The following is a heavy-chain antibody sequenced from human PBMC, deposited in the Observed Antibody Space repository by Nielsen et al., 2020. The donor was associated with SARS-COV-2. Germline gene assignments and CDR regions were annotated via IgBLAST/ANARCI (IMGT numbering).Heavy chain of an antibody. CDR1: SGSISGFY. V-gene: IGHV4-59*01. J-gene: IGHJ4*02. D-gene: IGHD1-26*01. Sequence: GSLRLSCTVSSGSISGFYWTWIRQPPGKGLEWIGHIHYTASTIYSDSLKSRLRMSVDRTKSQFSLTLSSVTAADTAVYYCARDSVGATTLSFDYWGQGTLVTVSS. CDR2: IHYTAST. CDR3: ARDSVGATTLSFDY.